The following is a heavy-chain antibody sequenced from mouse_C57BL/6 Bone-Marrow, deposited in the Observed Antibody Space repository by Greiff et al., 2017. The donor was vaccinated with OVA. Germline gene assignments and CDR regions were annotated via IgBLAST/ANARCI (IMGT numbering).Heavy chain of an antibody. CDR3: TRDRTGYYFDY. CDR1: GFTFSSYA. D-gene: IGHD2-2*01. V-gene: IGHV5-9-1*02. J-gene: IGHJ2*01. Sequence: EVQWVESGEGLVKPGGSLKLSCAASGFTFSSYAMSWVRQTPEKRLEWVAYISSGGDYIYYADTVKGRFTISRDNARNTLYLQMSSLKSEDTAMYYCTRDRTGYYFDYWGQGTTLTVSA. CDR2: ISSGGDYI.